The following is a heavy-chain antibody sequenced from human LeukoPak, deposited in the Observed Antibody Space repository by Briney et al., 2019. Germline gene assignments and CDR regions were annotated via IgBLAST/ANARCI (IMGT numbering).Heavy chain of an antibody. V-gene: IGHV3-64*01. D-gene: IGHD2-15*01. J-gene: IGHJ6*02. CDR2: ISSNGGST. CDR1: GFXFSSYA. Sequence: GGSLRLSCAASGFXFSSYAMHWVRQAPGKGLEYVSAISSNGGSTYYANSVKGRFTISRDNSKNTLYLQMGSLRAEDMAVYYCARPVVPAAPYYYYGMDVWGQGTTVTVSS. CDR3: ARPVVPAAPYYYYGMDV.